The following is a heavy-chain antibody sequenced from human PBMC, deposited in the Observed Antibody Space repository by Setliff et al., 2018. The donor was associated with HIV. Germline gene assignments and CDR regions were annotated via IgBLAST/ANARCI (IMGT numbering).Heavy chain of an antibody. CDR1: GGSMSSGSYS. Sequence: PSETLSLTCTVSGGSMSSGSYSWTWLRQPAGKEPELIGHVYVGGTVIYNPSLASRVTISVDTSKNQFSLKLSSVTAADTAVYYCARSSSWSIVKFDPWGQGTLVTVSS. CDR3: ARSSSWSIVKFDP. V-gene: IGHV4-61*09. CDR2: VYVGGTV. J-gene: IGHJ5*02. D-gene: IGHD6-13*01.